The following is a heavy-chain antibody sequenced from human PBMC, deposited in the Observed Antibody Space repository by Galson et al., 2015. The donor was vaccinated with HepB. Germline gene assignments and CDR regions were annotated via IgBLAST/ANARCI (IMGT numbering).Heavy chain of an antibody. CDR1: GFTFSAYG. CDR2: ISYDGSDK. CDR3: AKMVLKRGYTYGPGGDY. V-gene: IGHV3-30*18. J-gene: IGHJ4*02. D-gene: IGHD5-18*01. Sequence: SLRLSCAASGFTFSAYGIHWVRQAPGKGLEWVAVISYDGSDKYYADSVKGRFTISRDNSKNTVYLQMSSLRADDTAVYYCAKMVLKRGYTYGPGGDYWGQGTLVTVSS.